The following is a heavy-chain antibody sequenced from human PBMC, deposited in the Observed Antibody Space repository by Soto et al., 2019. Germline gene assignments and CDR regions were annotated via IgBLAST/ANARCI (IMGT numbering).Heavy chain of an antibody. D-gene: IGHD3-16*02. CDR3: AKGYRRRHRGRALDT. Sequence: VGSLRLSCAASGFTFSSYAMSWVRQAPGKGLEWVSAISGSGGSTYYADSVKGRFTISRDNSKNTLYLQMNSLRAEDTAVYYCAKGYRRRHRGRALDTWGQGTLVTVSS. CDR2: ISGSGGST. J-gene: IGHJ5*02. CDR1: GFTFSSYA. V-gene: IGHV3-23*01.